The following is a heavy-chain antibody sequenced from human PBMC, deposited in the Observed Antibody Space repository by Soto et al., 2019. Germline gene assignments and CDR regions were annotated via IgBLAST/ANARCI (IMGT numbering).Heavy chain of an antibody. CDR2: IITVLGAT. CDR1: GGSFNNYA. V-gene: IGHV1-69*06. CDR3: VRGLREVGVNVI. Sequence: QVQLVQSGAEVKKPGSSVKVSCKASGGSFNNYAFSWVRQAPGQGLEWMGGIITVLGATDYAQKFQGRVTITADISTRTVYMELSSLRFEDTALYFCVRGLREVGVNVIWGQGTKVTVSP. D-gene: IGHD3-10*01. J-gene: IGHJ3*02.